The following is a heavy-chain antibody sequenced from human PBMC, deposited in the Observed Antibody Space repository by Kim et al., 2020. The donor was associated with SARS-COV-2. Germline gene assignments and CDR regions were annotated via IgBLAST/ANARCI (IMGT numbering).Heavy chain of an antibody. CDR3: AKDFSTSGSYYKGGFDY. Sequence: GKGPFTSSRGNAKNTLYLQMNSLRAEDTAVYYCAKDFSTSGSYYKGGFDYWGQGTLVTVSS. D-gene: IGHD1-26*01. V-gene: IGHV3-23*03. J-gene: IGHJ4*02.